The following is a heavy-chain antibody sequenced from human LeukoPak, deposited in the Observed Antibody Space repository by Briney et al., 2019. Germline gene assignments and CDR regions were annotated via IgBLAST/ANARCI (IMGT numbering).Heavy chain of an antibody. J-gene: IGHJ3*01. V-gene: IGHV1-69*01. CDR1: GGTFSSYA. CDR2: IIPIFGTA. D-gene: IGHD2-2*01. CDR3: ARDRCSSTSCYASPLEY. Sequence: SVKVSCKASGGTFSSYAISWVRQAPGQGLEWMGGIIPIFGTANYAQKFQGRVTITADESTSTAYMELSSLRSEDTAVYYCARDRCSSTSCYASPLEYWGQGTMVTVSS.